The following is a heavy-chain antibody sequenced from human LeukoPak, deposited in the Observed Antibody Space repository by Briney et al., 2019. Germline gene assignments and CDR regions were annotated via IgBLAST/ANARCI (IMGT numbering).Heavy chain of an antibody. D-gene: IGHD5-12*01. CDR2: IYHSGST. CDR3: ARDAQYSGYGMDV. V-gene: IGHV4-30-2*01. Sequence: PSETLSLTCAVSGGSISSGGYSWSWIRQPPGKGLEWIGYIYHSGSTYYNLSLKSRVTISVDRSKNQFSLKLSSVTAADTAVYYCARDAQYSGYGMDVWGQGTTVTVSS. J-gene: IGHJ6*02. CDR1: GGSISSGGYS.